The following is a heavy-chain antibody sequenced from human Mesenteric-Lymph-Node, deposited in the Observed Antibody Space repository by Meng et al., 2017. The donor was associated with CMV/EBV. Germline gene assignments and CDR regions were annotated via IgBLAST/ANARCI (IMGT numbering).Heavy chain of an antibody. Sequence: GGSLRLSCAASGFTFSSYGMHWVRQAPGKGLEWVSSISSSSSYIYYADSVKGRFTISRDNAKNSLYLQMNSLRAEDTAVYYCASRNRSRGYSYGTIDYWGQGTLVTVSS. D-gene: IGHD5-18*01. CDR3: ASRNRSRGYSYGTIDY. CDR1: GFTFSSYG. CDR2: ISSSSSYI. V-gene: IGHV3-21*01. J-gene: IGHJ4*02.